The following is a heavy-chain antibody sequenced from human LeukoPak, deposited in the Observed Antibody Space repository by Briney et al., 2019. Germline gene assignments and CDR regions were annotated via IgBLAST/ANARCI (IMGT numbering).Heavy chain of an antibody. J-gene: IGHJ6*02. Sequence: GGSLRLSCAASGFTFSSYGMHWVRQAPGKGLEWVAVISYDGSNKYYADSVKGRFTISRDNSKNTLYLQMNSLRAEDTAVYYCAKPAGWYYYYGMDVWGQGTTVTVSS. CDR3: AKPAGWYYYYGMDV. CDR2: ISYDGSNK. D-gene: IGHD6-19*01. V-gene: IGHV3-30*18. CDR1: GFTFSSYG.